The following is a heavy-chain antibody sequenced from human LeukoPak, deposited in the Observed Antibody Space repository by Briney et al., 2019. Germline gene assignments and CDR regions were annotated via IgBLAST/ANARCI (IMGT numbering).Heavy chain of an antibody. V-gene: IGHV1-18*01. CDR2: ISAYNGNT. CDR3: ARDQNYDSSGMGLY. J-gene: IGHJ4*02. D-gene: IGHD3-22*01. Sequence: ASVKVSCKASGYTFTSYGISWVRQAPGQGLEWMGWISAYNGNTNYAQKLQGRVTMTTDTSTSTAYMELRSLRSDDTAVYYCARDQNYDSSGMGLYWGQGTLVTVSS. CDR1: GYTFTSYG.